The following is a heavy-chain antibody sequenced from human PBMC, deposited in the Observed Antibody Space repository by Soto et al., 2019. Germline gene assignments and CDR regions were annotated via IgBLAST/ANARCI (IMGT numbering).Heavy chain of an antibody. CDR1: GGSISSGDYY. D-gene: IGHD4-17*01. J-gene: IGHJ4*02. Sequence: PSETLSLTCTVSGGSISSGDYYWSWIRQPPGKGLEWIGYIYYSGSTYYNPSLKSRVTISVDTSKNQFSLKLSSVTAADTAVYYCARAMSPDGYGDYAGFDYWGQGTLVTVSS. CDR3: ARAMSPDGYGDYAGFDY. V-gene: IGHV4-30-4*01. CDR2: IYYSGST.